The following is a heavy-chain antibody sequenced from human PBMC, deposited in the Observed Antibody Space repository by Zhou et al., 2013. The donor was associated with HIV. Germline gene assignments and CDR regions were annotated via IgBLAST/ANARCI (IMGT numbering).Heavy chain of an antibody. CDR2: INPSGGGT. Sequence: QVQLVQSGAEVKKPGTSVKVSCKASGYTFNSYYMHWVRQAPGQGLEWMGVINPSGGGTSYAQKFQGRVTMTRDTSTSTAYMEVRSLRSDDTAVYYCARLIFDRSDYWGQGTLVTVSS. CDR3: ARLIFDRSDY. CDR1: GYTFNSYY. D-gene: IGHD3-16*01. V-gene: IGHV1-46*02. J-gene: IGHJ4*02.